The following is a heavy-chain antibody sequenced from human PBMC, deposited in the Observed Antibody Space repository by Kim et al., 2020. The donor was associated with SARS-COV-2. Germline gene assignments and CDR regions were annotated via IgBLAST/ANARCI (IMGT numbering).Heavy chain of an antibody. V-gene: IGHV3-23*01. CDR2: ISGSGGST. CDR3: AKVRMVGATNESFDI. Sequence: GGSLRLSCAASGFTFISYAMSWVRQAPGKGLEWVSVISGSGGSTYYADSVKGRFTISRDNSKNTLYLQMNSLRADDTAVYYCAKVRMVGATNESFDIWGQGTMVTVSS. CDR1: GFTFISYA. D-gene: IGHD1-26*01. J-gene: IGHJ3*02.